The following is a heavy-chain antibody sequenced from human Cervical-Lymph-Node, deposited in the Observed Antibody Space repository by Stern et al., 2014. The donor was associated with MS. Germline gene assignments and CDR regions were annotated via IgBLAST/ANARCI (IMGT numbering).Heavy chain of an antibody. Sequence: VQLVQSGAEVKKPGESLKISCKLSGYSFTIYYIALVRQLPGKGLEWMVVIYPYDRDTTYSPSFQGQVTISADKSITTAYLQWSSLMASDTAMYYCARHVQGFDYWGQGTLVTVSS. J-gene: IGHJ4*02. V-gene: IGHV5-51*01. CDR3: ARHVQGFDY. CDR1: GYSFTIYY. CDR2: IYPYDRDT.